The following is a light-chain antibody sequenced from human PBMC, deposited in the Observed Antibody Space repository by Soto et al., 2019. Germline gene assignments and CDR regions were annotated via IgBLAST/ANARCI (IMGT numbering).Light chain of an antibody. CDR3: QDCQHYSDSPPLT. J-gene: IGKJ4*01. Sequence: EIVLTQSPGTLSLSPGERATLSCRASQSVSYYLAWYQQNPGQAHRLLIYEASSRATGVPDRCSGSGSRTDFTVTIIRLEPEDFEVYYCQDCQHYSDSPPLTFGGGTKVDIK. CDR2: EAS. CDR1: QSVSYY. V-gene: IGKV3-20*01.